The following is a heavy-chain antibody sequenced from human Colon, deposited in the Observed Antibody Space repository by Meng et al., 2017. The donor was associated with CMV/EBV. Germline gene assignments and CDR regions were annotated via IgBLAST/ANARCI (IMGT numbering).Heavy chain of an antibody. CDR1: GYTFTGYW. Sequence: QVQLVQSGADVKKPGTSVNPSCKASGYTFTGYWMHWVRQAPGQGLEWMGRIKPSTGDTNYAQNFQGRVTVTRDTSISTVYMEVNSLTSDDTAVYYCTREGFDYWGQGALVTVSS. V-gene: IGHV1-2*06. CDR3: TREGFDY. J-gene: IGHJ4*02. CDR2: IKPSTGDT.